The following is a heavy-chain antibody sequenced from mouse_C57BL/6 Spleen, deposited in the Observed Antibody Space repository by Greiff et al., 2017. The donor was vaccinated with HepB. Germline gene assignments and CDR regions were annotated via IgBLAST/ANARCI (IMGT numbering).Heavy chain of an antibody. V-gene: IGHV1-55*01. CDR2: IYPGSGST. CDR3: ASNYGSSYGTWFAY. J-gene: IGHJ3*01. D-gene: IGHD1-1*01. CDR1: GYTFTSYW. Sequence: VQLQQSGAELVKPGASVKMSYKASGYTFTSYWITWVKQRPGQGLEWIGDIYPGSGSTNYNEKFKSKATLTVDTSSSTAYMQLSSLTSEDSAVYYCASNYGSSYGTWFAYWGQGTLVTVSA.